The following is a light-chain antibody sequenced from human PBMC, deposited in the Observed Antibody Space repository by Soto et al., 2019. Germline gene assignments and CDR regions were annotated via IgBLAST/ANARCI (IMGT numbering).Light chain of an antibody. J-gene: IGLJ1*01. CDR3: SSFTSSGTRV. V-gene: IGLV2-14*01. Sequence: QSALTQPASVSGSPGQSITISCTGTSSDVGGYNYVSWYQQHPGKAPKLLIYEVSNRPSWVSNRFSGSKSGYTASLTISGLQAEDEADYYCSSFTSSGTRVSGIGTKVTVL. CDR1: SSDVGGYNY. CDR2: EVS.